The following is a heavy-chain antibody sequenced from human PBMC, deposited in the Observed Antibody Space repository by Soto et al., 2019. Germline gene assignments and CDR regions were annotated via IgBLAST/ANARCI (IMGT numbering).Heavy chain of an antibody. Sequence: GGSLRLSCAASGFTVSSNYMSWVRQAPGKGLEWVSVIYSGGSTYYADSVKGRFTISRDNSKNTLYLQMNSLRAEDTAVYYCARDLGYSYGHAFDIWGQGTMVTVSS. J-gene: IGHJ3*02. D-gene: IGHD5-18*01. CDR2: IYSGGST. V-gene: IGHV3-66*01. CDR1: GFTVSSNY. CDR3: ARDLGYSYGHAFDI.